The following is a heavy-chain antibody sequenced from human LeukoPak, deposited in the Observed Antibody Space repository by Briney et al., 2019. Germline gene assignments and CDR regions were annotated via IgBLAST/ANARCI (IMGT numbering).Heavy chain of an antibody. CDR3: ASWRGYASGWSGPFDY. CDR1: GCTFSAYF. D-gene: IGHD6-19*01. CDR2: VDPKNGGT. V-gene: IGHV1-2*02. J-gene: IGHJ4*02. Sequence: ASVKVSCKPSGCTFSAYFIHWVRQAPGQGLEWMGWVDPKNGGTKYAQKFQGRVTMTRDTSISTAYMELSRLTSDDTAVYYCASWRGYASGWSGPFDYWGQGTLVTVSS.